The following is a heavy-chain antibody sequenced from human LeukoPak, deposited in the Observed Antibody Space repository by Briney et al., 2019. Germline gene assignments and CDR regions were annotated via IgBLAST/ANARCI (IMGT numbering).Heavy chain of an antibody. CDR1: GYTFTGYY. D-gene: IGHD6-6*01. J-gene: IGHJ4*02. Sequence: ASVKVSCKASGYTFTGYYMHWVRQAPGQGLEWMGWINPNSGGTNYAQKFQGRVTMTRDTSISTAYMELSRLRSDDTAVYYCARVGYSSSSGFDYWGQGTLVTVSS. V-gene: IGHV1-2*02. CDR3: ARVGYSSSSGFDY. CDR2: INPNSGGT.